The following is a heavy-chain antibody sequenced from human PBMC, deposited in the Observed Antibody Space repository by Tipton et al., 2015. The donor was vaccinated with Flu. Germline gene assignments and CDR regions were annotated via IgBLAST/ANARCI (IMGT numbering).Heavy chain of an antibody. V-gene: IGHV1-18*01. CDR1: GYSFSNFG. J-gene: IGHJ6*02. CDR2: ISAYSGDT. CDR3: ARDAVQGVVSAYYHGMEV. Sequence: QLVQSGPEVKKPGASVKVSCKASGYSFSNFGISWVRQAPGRGLEWMAWISAYSGDTIYARNFQGRVTLNTDTSTRTAYMEVRSLRSDDTAVYYCARDAVQGVVSAYYHGMEVWGQGTTVTVSS. D-gene: IGHD3-10*01.